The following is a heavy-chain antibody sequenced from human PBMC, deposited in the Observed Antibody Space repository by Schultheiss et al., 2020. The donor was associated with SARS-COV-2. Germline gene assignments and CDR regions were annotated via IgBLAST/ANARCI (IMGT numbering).Heavy chain of an antibody. D-gene: IGHD4-17*01. J-gene: IGHJ4*02. CDR3: ARTRYGTVTSFDY. CDR2: INHSGST. CDR1: GGSISGYY. Sequence: SETLSLTCTVSGGSISGYYWSWIRQPPGKGLEWIGEINHSGSTNYNPSLKSRVTISVDTSKNQFSLKLSSVTAADTAVYYCARTRYGTVTSFDYWGQGTLVTVSS. V-gene: IGHV4-34*01.